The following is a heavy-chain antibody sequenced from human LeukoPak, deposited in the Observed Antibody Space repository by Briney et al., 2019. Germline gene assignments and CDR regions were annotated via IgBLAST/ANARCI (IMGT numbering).Heavy chain of an antibody. V-gene: IGHV3-23*01. D-gene: IGHD5-24*01. CDR2: ISGSGGKT. Sequence: PGGSLRLSCAASGFSFSTYAMGWVRQAPGKGLEWVSAISGSGGKTYYADPVKGRFTISRDNSKNTLYLQMNSLRAEDTAVYYCAKSGYNRFDYWGQGTLVTVSS. J-gene: IGHJ4*02. CDR3: AKSGYNRFDY. CDR1: GFSFSTYA.